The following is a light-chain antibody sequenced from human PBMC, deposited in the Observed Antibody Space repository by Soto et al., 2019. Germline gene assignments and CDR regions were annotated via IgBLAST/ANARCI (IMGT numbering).Light chain of an antibody. CDR3: QQRSNWPPGGIFT. Sequence: IVLTQSPATLSLSPGDRATLSCRASQSVRSYLAWYQQKPGQAPRLLIYDAYKRATGIPARFSGSGSGTDFTLTISSLEPEDFAVYYCQQRSNWPPGGIFTCGPGTKVDI. CDR1: QSVRSY. CDR2: DAY. V-gene: IGKV3-11*01. J-gene: IGKJ3*01.